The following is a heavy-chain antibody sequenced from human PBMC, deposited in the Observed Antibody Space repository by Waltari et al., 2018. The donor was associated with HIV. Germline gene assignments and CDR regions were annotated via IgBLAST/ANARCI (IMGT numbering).Heavy chain of an antibody. V-gene: IGHV3-30*02. D-gene: IGHD3-9*01. J-gene: IGHJ4*02. Sequence: QVQLVESGGGVVQPGGSLRSSCAASGFTFTTHALHWVRPAPGKGLEWVAFVRYDGSNKYYADSVKGRFTISRDNSKNTLYLQMNSLRADDTAVYYCARDPSPPILYDILTGYYFDYWGQGTLVTVSS. CDR1: GFTFTTHA. CDR3: ARDPSPPILYDILTGYYFDY. CDR2: VRYDGSNK.